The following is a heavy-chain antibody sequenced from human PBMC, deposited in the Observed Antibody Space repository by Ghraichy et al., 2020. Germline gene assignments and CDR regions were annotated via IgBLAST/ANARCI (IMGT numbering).Heavy chain of an antibody. J-gene: IGHJ6*02. D-gene: IGHD3-22*01. CDR2: INPNSGGT. CDR3: ARAPYYYDSRGYQNYYYYYGMDV. V-gene: IGHV1-2*04. Sequence: ASVKVSCKASGYTFTGYYMHWVRQAPGQGLEWMGWINPNSGGTNYAQKFQGWVTMTRDTSISTAYMELSRLRSDDTAVYYCARAPYYYDSRGYQNYYYYYGMDVWGQGTTVTVSS. CDR1: GYTFTGYY.